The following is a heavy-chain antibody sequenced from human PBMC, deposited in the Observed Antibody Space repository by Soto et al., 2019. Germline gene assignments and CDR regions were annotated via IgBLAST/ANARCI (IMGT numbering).Heavy chain of an antibody. V-gene: IGHV1-8*01. CDR1: GYTFTRYL. CDR3: ARLDDYYYYYMDV. CDR2: MNPNSGNT. Sequence: NGYRKAFGYTFTRYLINCVRKATGQGLEWMGWMNPNSGNTGYAQKFQGRVTMTRNTSISTAYMELSSLRSEDTDVYYCARLDDYYYYYMDVWGKGTTVTVSS. J-gene: IGHJ6*03.